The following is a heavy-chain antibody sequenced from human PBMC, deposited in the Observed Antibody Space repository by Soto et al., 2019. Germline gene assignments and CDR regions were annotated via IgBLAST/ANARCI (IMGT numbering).Heavy chain of an antibody. CDR2: IYYSGNT. J-gene: IGHJ4*02. D-gene: IGHD3-16*01. CDR3: AREGGESSDGLDYFDS. V-gene: IGHV4-30-4*01. CDR1: GGSTSSDNY. Sequence: QVQLQESGPGLVKPSQALSLTCTVSGGSTSSDNYWSWIRQPPGKGMEWIGHIYYSGNTDYNPSVKSRLAISIETSKNQFSLKLSSVTAADTAVYCCAREGGESSDGLDYFDSWGQGSLVTVSS.